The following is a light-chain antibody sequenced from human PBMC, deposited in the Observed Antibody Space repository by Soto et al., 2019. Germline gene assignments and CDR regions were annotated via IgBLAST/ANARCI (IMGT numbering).Light chain of an antibody. CDR3: QQYGSSRT. Sequence: EIVLTQSPGTLSLSPGERATLAFRASQSVSSSYLAWYQQKPGQAPRLLIYGASSRATGIPDRFSGSGSGTDLTLTISRLEPEDFAVYYCQQYGSSRTFGQGTKVDIK. J-gene: IGKJ1*01. V-gene: IGKV3-20*01. CDR1: QSVSSSY. CDR2: GAS.